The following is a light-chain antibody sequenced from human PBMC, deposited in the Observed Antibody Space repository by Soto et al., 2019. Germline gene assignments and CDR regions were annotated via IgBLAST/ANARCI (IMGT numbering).Light chain of an antibody. CDR2: SNN. V-gene: IGLV1-44*01. J-gene: IGLJ1*01. CDR1: SSNIGSMS. Sequence: QSVLTQPPSASGTPGQRVTISCSGSSSNIGSMSVNWYQQLPGTAPKRLIYSNNLRPSGVPDRFSGSKSGTSASLAINGLQSEDEADYCCAAWDDSLNGYVFGTGTKLTVL. CDR3: AAWDDSLNGYV.